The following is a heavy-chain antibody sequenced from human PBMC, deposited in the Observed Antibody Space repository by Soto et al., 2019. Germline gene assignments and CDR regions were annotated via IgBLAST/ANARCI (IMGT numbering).Heavy chain of an antibody. CDR2: IYHSGST. D-gene: IGHD6-13*01. J-gene: IGHJ4*02. CDR1: GGSISSINW. CDR3: AGIAAAGTRFDS. V-gene: IGHV4-4*02. Sequence: QVQLQESGPGLVKPSGTLSLTCAVSGGSISSINWWSWVRQPPGKGLEWIGEIYHSGSTNYNPSLKSRVTISVDKSKNQVALKLSSVTAADTAVYYWAGIAAAGTRFDSWGQGTLVTVSS.